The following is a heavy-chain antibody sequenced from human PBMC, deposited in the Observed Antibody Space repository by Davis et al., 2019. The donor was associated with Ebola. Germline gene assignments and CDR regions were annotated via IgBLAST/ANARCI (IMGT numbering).Heavy chain of an antibody. CDR3: AKDIYGSGSYYNGGDY. CDR2: ISGSGGST. J-gene: IGHJ4*02. CDR1: GFTFSSYA. D-gene: IGHD3-10*01. Sequence: PGGSLRLSCAASGFTFSSYAMSWVRQAPGKGLEWVSAISGSGGSTYYADSVKGRFTISRDNSKNTLYLQMNSLRAEDTAVYYCAKDIYGSGSYYNGGDYWGQGTLVTVSS. V-gene: IGHV3-23*01.